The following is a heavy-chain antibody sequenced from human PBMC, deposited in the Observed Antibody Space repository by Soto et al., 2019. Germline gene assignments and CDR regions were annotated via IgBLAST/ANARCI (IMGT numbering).Heavy chain of an antibody. CDR3: ARIIGYSYGAGWFAP. J-gene: IGHJ5*02. Sequence: QVQLQESGPGLVKPSQTLSLTCTFSGGSISTGGYYWSWIRQHPGNGREWIGYLNYRGSNYYNPSLESRVTISVDTSKNQFALKLSSVTAADTAVYYCARIIGYSYGAGWFAPWGQGTLVTVSS. V-gene: IGHV4-31*03. CDR2: LNYRGSN. D-gene: IGHD5-18*01. CDR1: GGSISTGGYY.